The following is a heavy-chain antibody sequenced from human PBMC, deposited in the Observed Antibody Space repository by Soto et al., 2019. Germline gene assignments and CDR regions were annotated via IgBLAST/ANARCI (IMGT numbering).Heavy chain of an antibody. J-gene: IGHJ6*02. V-gene: IGHV4-39*01. CDR1: GGSISSISYY. D-gene: IGHD6-19*01. CDR3: ASVAGANNYYCYYGMHX. Sequence: SDTLSLTFTVSGGSISSISYYWGWIRQPPGKGLELIGRIYYSGSNYYDPSLKSRVTISVDTSKNQFSLKLSSVTAADTAVYYCASVAGANNYYCYYGMHXWGQVTTVTVS. CDR2: IYYSGSN.